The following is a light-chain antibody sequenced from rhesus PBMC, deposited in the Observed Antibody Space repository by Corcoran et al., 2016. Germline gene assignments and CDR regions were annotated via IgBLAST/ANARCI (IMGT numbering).Light chain of an antibody. J-gene: IGKJ3*01. CDR2: KAS. Sequence: DIQMTQSPSSLSASVGDRVTITCRASQGISSWLAWYQQTPGKAPKLLLYKASSLQCGVPSRFSGSGSGTYYTLTLSSLQPEDFATYYCQQYNSAAFTFGPGTKLGIK. CDR1: QGISSW. CDR3: QQYNSAAFT. V-gene: IGKV1-21*01.